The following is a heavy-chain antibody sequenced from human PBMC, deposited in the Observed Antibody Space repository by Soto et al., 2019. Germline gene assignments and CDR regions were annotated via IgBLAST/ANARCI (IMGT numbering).Heavy chain of an antibody. J-gene: IGHJ5*02. V-gene: IGHV3-23*01. Sequence: GGSLRLSCAASGFTFSSYAMSWVRQAPGKGLEWVSAISGSGGSTYYADSVKGRFTISRDNSKNTLYLQMNSLRAEDTAVYYCANDRILAIVVVPAAKSDWFDPWGQGTLVTVSS. CDR3: ANDRILAIVVVPAAKSDWFDP. D-gene: IGHD2-2*01. CDR1: GFTFSSYA. CDR2: ISGSGGST.